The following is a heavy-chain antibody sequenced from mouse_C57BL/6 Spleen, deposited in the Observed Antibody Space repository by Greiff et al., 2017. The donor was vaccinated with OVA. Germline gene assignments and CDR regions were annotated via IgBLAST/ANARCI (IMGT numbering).Heavy chain of an antibody. J-gene: IGHJ2*01. V-gene: IGHV5-16*01. CDR3: ARNWDNYFDY. D-gene: IGHD4-1*01. Sequence: VQLKESEGGLVQPGSSMKLSCTASGFTFSDYYMAWVRQVPEKGLEWVANINYDGSSTYYLDSLKSRFIISRDNAKNILYLQMSSLKSEDTATYYCARNWDNYFDYWGQGTTLTVSS. CDR1: GFTFSDYY. CDR2: INYDGSST.